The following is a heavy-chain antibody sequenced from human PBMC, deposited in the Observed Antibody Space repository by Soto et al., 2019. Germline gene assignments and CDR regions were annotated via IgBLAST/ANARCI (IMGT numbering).Heavy chain of an antibody. CDR2: VSGYNGNT. D-gene: IGHD4-17*01. Sequence: QVQLVQSGAEVKKPGASVKVSCKASGYSFTTYGISWVRQAPGQGLEWVGWVSGYNGNTNYGRKVQGRVTTSRDTSTQTAYMELRSLRSDDTAVYYCARDPHYSGDSAEVPGGFDLWGQGTLVTVSS. CDR3: ARDPHYSGDSAEVPGGFDL. J-gene: IGHJ4*02. CDR1: GYSFTTYG. V-gene: IGHV1-18*04.